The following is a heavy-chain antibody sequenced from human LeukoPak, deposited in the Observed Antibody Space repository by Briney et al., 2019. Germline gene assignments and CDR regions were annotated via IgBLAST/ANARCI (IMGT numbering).Heavy chain of an antibody. Sequence: ASVKVSCKASGYTFTSYDINWVRQAPGQGLEWMGWINPNSGGTNYAQKFQGRVTMTRDTSISTAYMELSRLRSDDTAVYYCARDWTLGFGGVIVTENWFDPWGQGTLVTVSS. V-gene: IGHV1-2*02. D-gene: IGHD3-16*02. CDR2: INPNSGGT. J-gene: IGHJ5*02. CDR1: GYTFTSYD. CDR3: ARDWTLGFGGVIVTENWFDP.